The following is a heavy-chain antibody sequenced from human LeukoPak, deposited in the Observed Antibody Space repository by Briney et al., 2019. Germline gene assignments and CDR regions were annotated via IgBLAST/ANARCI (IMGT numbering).Heavy chain of an antibody. CDR2: MYSGGDT. J-gene: IGHJ5*02. CDR1: GFTVSDNY. V-gene: IGHV3-53*01. Sequence: PGGSLRLSCAASGFTVSDNYMSWVRQAPGKGLEWVSVMYSGGDTYYANSVKGRFTFSRDISKNTLFLQMNGLTTEDTAMYYCARGAPQVPAAGVLASWGQGTLVTVSS. CDR3: ARGAPQVPAAGVLAS. D-gene: IGHD6-13*01.